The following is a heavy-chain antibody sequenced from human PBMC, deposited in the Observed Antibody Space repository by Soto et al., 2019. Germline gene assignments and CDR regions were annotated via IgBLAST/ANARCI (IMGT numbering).Heavy chain of an antibody. CDR2: INHSGST. J-gene: IGHJ5*02. Sequence: SETLSLTCAVYGGSFSGYYWSWIRQPPGKGLEWIGEINHSGSTNYNPSLKSRVTISVDTSKNQFSLKLSSVTAADTAVYYCARGGQPLVSKCFAPWGPGPLVTVSS. CDR3: ARGGQPLVSKCFAP. V-gene: IGHV4-34*01. D-gene: IGHD6-13*01. CDR1: GGSFSGYY.